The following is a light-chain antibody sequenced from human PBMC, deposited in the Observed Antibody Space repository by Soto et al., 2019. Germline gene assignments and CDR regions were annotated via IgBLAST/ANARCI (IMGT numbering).Light chain of an antibody. V-gene: IGKV3D-20*02. CDR3: QQRDNWL. Sequence: EIVLTQSPGTLSLSPGERATLSCRASQSVSSSYLAWYQQKPGQAPRLLIYGASSRATGIPDRFSGSGSGTDFTLTISRLEPEDFAIYYCQQRDNWLFGQGTKV. CDR2: GAS. CDR1: QSVSSSY. J-gene: IGKJ2*01.